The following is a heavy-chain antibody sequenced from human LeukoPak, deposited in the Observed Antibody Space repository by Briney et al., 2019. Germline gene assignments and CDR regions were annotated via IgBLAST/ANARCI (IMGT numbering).Heavy chain of an antibody. Sequence: GGSLRLSCTGSGFTVSSSYMSWVRQTPGKGLEWVSVISSGSTTYYADSVKGRFTISGDSAKNTLYLQMNSLRAEDTAVYYCARDRRDGYCLGHWGQGTLVIVSS. D-gene: IGHD5-24*01. CDR3: ARDRRDGYCLGH. J-gene: IGHJ4*02. CDR2: ISSGSTT. CDR1: GFTVSSSY. V-gene: IGHV3-66*01.